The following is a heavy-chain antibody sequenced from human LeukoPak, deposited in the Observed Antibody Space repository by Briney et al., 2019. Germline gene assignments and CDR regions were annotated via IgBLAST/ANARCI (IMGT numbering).Heavy chain of an antibody. CDR1: VFTFRIFT. CDR3: AKDGLCPSVCPTKIDVAGYVHS. CDR2: INHNGGTI. V-gene: IGHV3-23*01. D-gene: IGHD6-19*01. J-gene: IGHJ4*02. Sequence: GGPLRLSCAASVFTFRIFTMNWVRESPRKGLEGVSIINHNGGTIYYTDSVKRRFTISRDNSNNTVYLQMNSLRAEDTAIYYCAKDGLCPSVCPTKIDVAGYVHSWGQGTLVTVSS.